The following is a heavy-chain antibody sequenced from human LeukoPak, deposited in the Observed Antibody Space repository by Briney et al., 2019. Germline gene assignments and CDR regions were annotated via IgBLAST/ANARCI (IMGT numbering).Heavy chain of an antibody. D-gene: IGHD2-8*01. V-gene: IGHV3-30*03. J-gene: IGHJ1*01. CDR3: AREMVLGAGGGAEHFQC. CDR2: ISYDGSNK. CDR1: GFTFSSYG. Sequence: PGRSLRLSCAASGFTFSSYGMHWVRQAPGKGLEWVAVISYDGSNKYYADSVEGRFTISRDNAKNTMYLEMNSLRPEDTAMYFCAREMVLGAGGGAEHFQCWGQGTLVTVSS.